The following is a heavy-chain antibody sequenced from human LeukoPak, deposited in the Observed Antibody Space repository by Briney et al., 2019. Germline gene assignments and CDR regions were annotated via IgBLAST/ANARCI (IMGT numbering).Heavy chain of an antibody. CDR3: AREGPAPFDP. D-gene: IGHD2-2*01. J-gene: IGHJ5*02. Sequence: SVKVSCKASGGTFSSYAISWVRQAPGQGLEWMGGIIPIFGTANYAQKFQGRVTITADESTSTAYMELSSLRSEDTAMYYCAREGPAPFDPWGQGTLVTVSS. CDR1: GGTFSSYA. CDR2: IIPIFGTA. V-gene: IGHV1-69*13.